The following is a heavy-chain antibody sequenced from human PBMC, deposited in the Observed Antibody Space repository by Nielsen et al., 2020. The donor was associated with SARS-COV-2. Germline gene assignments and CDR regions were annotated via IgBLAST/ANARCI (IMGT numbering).Heavy chain of an antibody. V-gene: IGHV3-30-3*01. CDR2: ISYDGSNK. CDR3: ARGAAARPFDY. J-gene: IGHJ4*02. CDR1: GFTFSSYA. Sequence: GGSLRLSCAASGFTFSSYAMHWVRQAPGKGLEWVAVISYDGSNKYYADSVKGRFTISRDNSKNTLYLQMNSLRAEDTAVYYCARGAAARPFDYWGQGTLVTVSS. D-gene: IGHD6-13*01.